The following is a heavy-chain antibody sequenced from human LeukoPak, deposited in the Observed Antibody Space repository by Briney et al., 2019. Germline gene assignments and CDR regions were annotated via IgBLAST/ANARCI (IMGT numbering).Heavy chain of an antibody. V-gene: IGHV1-69*05. D-gene: IGHD6-25*01. CDR3: ARESSGFNHYYYMDV. J-gene: IGHJ6*03. CDR2: IIPIFGTA. CDR1: GGTFSSYA. Sequence: SVKVSCKASGGTFSSYAISWVRQAPGQGLEWMGGIIPIFGTANYAQKFQGRVTIPTDESTRTAYMELSSLRSEDTAVYYCARESSGFNHYYYMDVWGKGTTVTVSS.